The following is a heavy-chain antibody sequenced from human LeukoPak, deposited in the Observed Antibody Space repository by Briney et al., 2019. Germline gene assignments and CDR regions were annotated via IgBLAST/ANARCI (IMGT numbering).Heavy chain of an antibody. CDR2: IKQDGSEK. CDR1: GFTFSSYG. V-gene: IGHV3-7*01. D-gene: IGHD2-15*01. J-gene: IGHJ3*02. Sequence: GGSLRLSCAASGFTFSSYGMHWVRQAPGKGLEWVANIKQDGSEKYYVDSVKGRFTISRDNAKNSLYLQMNSLRAEDTAVYYCARDMWDIVVVVAATRGKAFDIWGQGTMVTVSS. CDR3: ARDMWDIVVVVAATRGKAFDI.